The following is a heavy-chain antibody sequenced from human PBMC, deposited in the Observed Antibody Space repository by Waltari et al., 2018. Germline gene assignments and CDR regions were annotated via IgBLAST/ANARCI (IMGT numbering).Heavy chain of an antibody. Sequence: QVQLVQSGAEVKKPGSSVKVSCKASGGTFSSYAISWVRQAPGQGLERMGRIIPILGIANYAQKFQGRVTITADKSTSTAYMELSSLRSEDTAVYYCARDTPYYCSGGSCYSPWYFDLWGRGTLVTVSS. V-gene: IGHV1-69*04. CDR2: IIPILGIA. CDR1: GGTFSSYA. J-gene: IGHJ2*01. D-gene: IGHD2-15*01. CDR3: ARDTPYYCSGGSCYSPWYFDL.